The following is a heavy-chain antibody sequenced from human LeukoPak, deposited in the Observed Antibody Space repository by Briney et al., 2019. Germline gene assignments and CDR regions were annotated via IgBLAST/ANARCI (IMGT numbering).Heavy chain of an antibody. CDR1: GGSISSGGYY. Sequence: SQTLSLTCTVSGGSISSGGYYWSWIRQHPGKGLEWIAYIYHTGTTYYNPSLKSRVTISVDTSKNQFSLKLSSVTAADTAAYYCARSPDDAFDIWGQGTMVTVSS. V-gene: IGHV4-31*03. CDR2: IYHTGTT. J-gene: IGHJ3*02. CDR3: ARSPDDAFDI.